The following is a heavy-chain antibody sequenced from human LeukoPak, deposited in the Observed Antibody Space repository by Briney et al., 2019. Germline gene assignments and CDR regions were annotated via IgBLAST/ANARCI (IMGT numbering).Heavy chain of an antibody. CDR2: ISGSGGST. V-gene: IGHV3-23*01. Sequence: GGSLRPSCAASGFTFSSYAMSWVRQAPGKGLEWVSAISGSGGSTYYADSVKGRFTISRDNSKNTLYLQMNSLRAEDTAVYYCAKGDGYNYYFDYWGQGTLVTVSS. D-gene: IGHD5-24*01. CDR1: GFTFSSYA. CDR3: AKGDGYNYYFDY. J-gene: IGHJ4*02.